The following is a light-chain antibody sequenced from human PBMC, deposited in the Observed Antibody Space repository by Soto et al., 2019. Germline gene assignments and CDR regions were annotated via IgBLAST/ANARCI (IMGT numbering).Light chain of an antibody. V-gene: IGLV2-14*01. J-gene: IGLJ1*01. Sequence: QSVLTQPASVSGSPGQSIAISCTESSSDIGIYKYVSWYQQHPGKVPKLIIYEVTNRPSGVSNRFSGSKSGNTASLTISGLQAEDEADYYCSSYTTSSTRVFGPGTKLTVL. CDR1: SSDIGIYKY. CDR2: EVT. CDR3: SSYTTSSTRV.